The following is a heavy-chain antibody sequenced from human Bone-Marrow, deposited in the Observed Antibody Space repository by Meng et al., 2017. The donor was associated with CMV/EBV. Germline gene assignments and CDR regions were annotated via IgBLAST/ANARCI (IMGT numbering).Heavy chain of an antibody. V-gene: IGHV4-4*07. D-gene: IGHD3-22*01. Sequence: SGGSISSYYWRWIRQPAGKGLEWIGRIYTSASTNYNPSLKSRVTMSVDTSKNQFSLKLSSVTAADTAVYYCARVGSGDSSGSSFDYWGQGTLVTVSS. J-gene: IGHJ4*02. CDR1: GGSISSYY. CDR2: IYTSAST. CDR3: ARVGSGDSSGSSFDY.